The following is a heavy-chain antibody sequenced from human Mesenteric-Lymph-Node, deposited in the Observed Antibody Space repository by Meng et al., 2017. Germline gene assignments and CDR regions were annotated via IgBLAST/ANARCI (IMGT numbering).Heavy chain of an antibody. J-gene: IGHJ4*02. CDR3: AKGSGREGYNV. CDR1: GGTFSSYA. CDR2: IYYNGDT. Sequence: SCKASGGTFSSYAISWFRQPPGKGLEWIGYIYYNGDTNSNPSLKGRVTISLDTSQNHFSLKLTSVIAADTAVYYCAKGSGREGYNVRGQGTLVTVSS. V-gene: IGHV4-59*01. D-gene: IGHD5-24*01.